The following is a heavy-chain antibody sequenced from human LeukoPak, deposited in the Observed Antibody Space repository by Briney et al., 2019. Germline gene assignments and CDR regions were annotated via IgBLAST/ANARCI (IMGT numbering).Heavy chain of an antibody. V-gene: IGHV4-59*01. D-gene: IGHD3-16*02. CDR2: IYYSGST. Sequence: SETLSLTCTVSGGSISSYYWSWIRQPPGKGLEWIGYIYYSGSTNYNPSLKSRVTISVDTSKNQFSLKLSSVTAADTAVYYCARGIRITFGGVIQNWFDPWGQGTLVTVSS. J-gene: IGHJ5*02. CDR1: GGSISSYY. CDR3: ARGIRITFGGVIQNWFDP.